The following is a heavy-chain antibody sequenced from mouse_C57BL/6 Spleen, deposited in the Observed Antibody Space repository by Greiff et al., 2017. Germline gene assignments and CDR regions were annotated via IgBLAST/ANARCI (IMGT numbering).Heavy chain of an antibody. CDR2: ISSGSSTI. V-gene: IGHV5-17*01. CDR1: GFTFSDYG. Sequence: EVQRVESGGGLVKPGGSLKLSCAASGFTFSDYGMHWVRQAPEKGLEWVAYISSGSSTIYYADTVKGRFTISRDNAKNTLFLQMTSLRSEDTAMYYCARPITTVVAKGSMDYWGQGTSVTVSS. J-gene: IGHJ4*01. CDR3: ARPITTVVAKGSMDY. D-gene: IGHD1-1*01.